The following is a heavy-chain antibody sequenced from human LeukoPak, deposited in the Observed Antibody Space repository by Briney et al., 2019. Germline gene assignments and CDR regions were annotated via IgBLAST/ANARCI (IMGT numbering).Heavy chain of an antibody. D-gene: IGHD1-7*01. CDR3: ARGTSVPFYYYYYGMDV. CDR2: IIPIFGTA. Sequence: ASVKVSCKASGGTFISYAISWVRQAPGQGLEWMGGIIPIFGTANYAQKFQGRVTITADESTSTAYMELSSLRSEDTAVYYCARGTSVPFYYYYYGMDVWGQGTTVTVSS. V-gene: IGHV1-69*13. J-gene: IGHJ6*02. CDR1: GGTFISYA.